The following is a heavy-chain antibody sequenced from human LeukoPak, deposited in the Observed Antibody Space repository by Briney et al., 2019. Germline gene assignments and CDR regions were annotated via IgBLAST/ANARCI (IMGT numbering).Heavy chain of an antibody. Sequence: ASVKVSCKASGYTFTSYAMNWVRQAPGQGLEWMGGFDPEEGETIYAQKFQGRVIMTGDTSTDTAYMELSSLRSEDTAVYYCATDGSGDHKYDYGMDVWGQGTTVTVSS. V-gene: IGHV1-24*01. CDR2: FDPEEGET. J-gene: IGHJ6*02. CDR1: GYTFTSYA. D-gene: IGHD4-17*01. CDR3: ATDGSGDHKYDYGMDV.